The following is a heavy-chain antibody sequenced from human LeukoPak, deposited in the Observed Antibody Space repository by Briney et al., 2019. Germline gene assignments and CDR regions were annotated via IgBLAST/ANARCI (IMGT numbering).Heavy chain of an antibody. D-gene: IGHD4-23*01. J-gene: IGHJ6*03. CDR2: ISSSGSTI. CDR1: GFTVSRDG. Sequence: PGGSLRLSCVASGFTVSRDGMNWVRQAPGKGLEWLSYISSSGSTIYYADSVKGRFTISRDNAKNSLYLQMNSLRAEDTAVYYCASPGTVVTFNYYYYMDVWGKGTTVTVSS. CDR3: ASPGTVVTFNYYYYMDV. V-gene: IGHV3-48*04.